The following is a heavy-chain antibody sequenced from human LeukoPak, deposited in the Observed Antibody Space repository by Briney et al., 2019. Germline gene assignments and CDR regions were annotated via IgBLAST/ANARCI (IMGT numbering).Heavy chain of an antibody. J-gene: IGHJ6*03. Sequence: ASVKVSCNASGYTFTGYYMHWVRQATGQGLEWMGWINPNRANTGYAQKFQGRVTMTTNTSIATAYMELSSLRSEDTAVYYCAKTKGSGTYFDYHYYMDVWGKGTTVTISS. D-gene: IGHD1-26*01. V-gene: IGHV1-8*02. CDR3: AKTKGSGTYFDYHYYMDV. CDR2: INPNRANT. CDR1: GYTFTGYY.